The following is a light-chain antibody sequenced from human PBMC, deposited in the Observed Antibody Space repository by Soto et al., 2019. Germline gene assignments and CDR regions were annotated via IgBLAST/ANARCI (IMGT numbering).Light chain of an antibody. CDR1: SSDVGGYNY. CDR3: SSYTTSNTDV. Sequence: QSVLTQPASVSGSPGQSIAISCTGTSSDVGGYNYVSWYQQHPGRGPKLMIYDVTNRPSGVSDRFSGSKSGNTASLTISGLQSEDEADYYCSSYTTSNTDVFGTGTKLTVL. J-gene: IGLJ1*01. V-gene: IGLV2-14*03. CDR2: DVT.